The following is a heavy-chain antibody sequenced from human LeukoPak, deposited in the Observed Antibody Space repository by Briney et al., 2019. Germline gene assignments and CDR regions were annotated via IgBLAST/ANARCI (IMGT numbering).Heavy chain of an antibody. V-gene: IGHV3-21*01. Sequence: GGSLRLSCAASGFTFSSYSMNGVRQAPGKGLEWVSSISSSSSYIYYADSVKGRFTISRDNAKNSLYLQMNSLRAEDTAVYYCARDPPWGGSYFNTFLYWGQGTLVTVSS. CDR1: GFTFSSYS. J-gene: IGHJ4*02. CDR3: ARDPPWGGSYFNTFLY. CDR2: ISSSSSYI. D-gene: IGHD1-26*01.